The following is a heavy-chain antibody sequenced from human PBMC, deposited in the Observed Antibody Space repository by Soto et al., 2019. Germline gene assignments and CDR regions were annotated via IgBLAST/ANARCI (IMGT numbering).Heavy chain of an antibody. CDR2: ISYDGSNK. V-gene: IGHV3-30-3*01. J-gene: IGHJ6*02. Sequence: HPGGSLRLSCAASGFTFSSYAMHWVRQAPGKGLEWVAVISYDGSNKYYADSVKGRFTISRDNSKNTLYLQMNSLRAEDTAVYYCARAPSPVDTAMAPGGGMDVWGQGTTVTVSS. D-gene: IGHD5-18*01. CDR1: GFTFSSYA. CDR3: ARAPSPVDTAMAPGGGMDV.